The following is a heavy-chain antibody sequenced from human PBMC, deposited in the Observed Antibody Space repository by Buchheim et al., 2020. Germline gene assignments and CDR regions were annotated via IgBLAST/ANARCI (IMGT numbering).Heavy chain of an antibody. D-gene: IGHD3-22*01. V-gene: IGHV4-30-4*01. CDR2: IHYSGST. CDR3: ARARSGYYHFDY. Sequence: QVQLQESGPGLVKPSQTLSLTCTVSGGSISSVDYYWNWIRQPPGKGLEWVGYIHYSGSTYYNPSFKSRVTISVDTSKTQFSLKLSSVTAADTAVYFCARARSGYYHFDYWGQGTL. J-gene: IGHJ4*02. CDR1: GGSISSVDYY.